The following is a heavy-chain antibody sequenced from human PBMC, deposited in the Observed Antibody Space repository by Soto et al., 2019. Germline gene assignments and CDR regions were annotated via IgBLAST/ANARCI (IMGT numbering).Heavy chain of an antibody. CDR2: IKSKTGGGTT. D-gene: IGHD6-6*01. CDR3: TTEGCSSSINYYYGMDV. J-gene: IGHJ6*02. Sequence: GGSLRLSCAASGFTFSNAWMSWVRQAPGKGLEWVGRIKSKTGGGTTDYAAPVKGRFTISRDDSKNTLYLQMNSLKTEDTAVYYCTTEGCSSSINYYYGMDVWGQGTTVTVSS. V-gene: IGHV3-15*01. CDR1: GFTFSNAW.